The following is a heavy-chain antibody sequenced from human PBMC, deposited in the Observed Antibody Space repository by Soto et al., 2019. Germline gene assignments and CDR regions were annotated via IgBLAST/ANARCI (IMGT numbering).Heavy chain of an antibody. CDR3: ARLVVTEPCGGY. V-gene: IGHV4-34*01. Sequence: SENLSLTCAVYVGSFSGYYWSWIRQPPGKGLEWIGEINHSGSTNYNPSLKSRVTISVDTSKNQFSLKLSSVTAADTAVYYCARLVVTEPCGGYWGQGIPVTVSS. CDR2: INHSGST. J-gene: IGHJ1*01. D-gene: IGHD2-2*01. CDR1: VGSFSGYY.